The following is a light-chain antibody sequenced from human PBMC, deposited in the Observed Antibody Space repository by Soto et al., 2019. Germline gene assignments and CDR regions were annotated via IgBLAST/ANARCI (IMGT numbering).Light chain of an antibody. CDR3: LQRSNWWT. V-gene: IGKV3-11*01. CDR1: QSVSSSY. CDR2: DAS. J-gene: IGKJ1*01. Sequence: EIVMTQSPGTLSLSPWERATLSPRASQSVSSSYLAWYQQKPGQAPRLLIYDASNRATGIPARFSGSGSGTDFTLTISSLEPEDFAVYYCLQRSNWWTFGQGTKVDIK.